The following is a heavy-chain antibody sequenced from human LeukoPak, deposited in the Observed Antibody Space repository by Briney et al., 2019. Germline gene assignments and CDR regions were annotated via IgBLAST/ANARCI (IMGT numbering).Heavy chain of an antibody. CDR2: LSYGGST. Sequence: SETLSLTCTVSGGSITSGAYQWGWIRQPPGKGLEWIATLSYGGSTHYSPSLKSRVTVSVDTSKNQFSLKLTFVTAADTAVYSCARRGLEMHAFDIWGQGRMVTVSS. CDR1: GGSITSGAYQ. D-gene: IGHD5-24*01. CDR3: ARRGLEMHAFDI. V-gene: IGHV4-39*01. J-gene: IGHJ3*02.